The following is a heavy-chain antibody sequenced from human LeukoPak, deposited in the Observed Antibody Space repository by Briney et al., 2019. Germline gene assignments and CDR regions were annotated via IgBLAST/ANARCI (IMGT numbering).Heavy chain of an antibody. CDR3: AKGAFPTAMVTPYFDY. V-gene: IGHV3-53*01. D-gene: IGHD5-18*01. CDR1: GFTVSSNY. CDR2: IYSGGST. Sequence: GGSLRLSCAASGFTVSSNYMSWVRQAPGKGLEWVSVIYSGGSTYYADSVKGRFIISRDNSNSTLSLQMSSLRAEDTAVYYCAKGAFPTAMVTPYFDYWGQGALVTVSS. J-gene: IGHJ4*02.